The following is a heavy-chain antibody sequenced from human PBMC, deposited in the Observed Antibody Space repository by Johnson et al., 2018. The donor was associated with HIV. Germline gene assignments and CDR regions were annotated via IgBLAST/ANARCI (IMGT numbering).Heavy chain of an antibody. J-gene: IGHJ3*02. CDR3: ASPERPTGTQEEAFDI. CDR2: MGTAGDR. V-gene: IGHV3-13*01. Sequence: VQLVESGGGVVQPGGSLTLSCAASGFTFSNSDMHWVRQPTGQGLEWVSGMGTAGDRHYADSVHGRFTVSRENAKNSLYLQMNSLRAEDTAVYYCASPERPTGTQEEAFDIWGQGTMVIVSS. D-gene: IGHD1-1*01. CDR1: GFTFSNSD.